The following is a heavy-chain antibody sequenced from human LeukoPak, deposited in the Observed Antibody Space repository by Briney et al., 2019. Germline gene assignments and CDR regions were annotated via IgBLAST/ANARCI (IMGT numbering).Heavy chain of an antibody. D-gene: IGHD3-22*01. V-gene: IGHV3-23*01. CDR2: IPGSGGAT. J-gene: IGHJ6*02. Sequence: PGGSLRLSCAASGFTFSSYAMSWVRQAPGTGLEWVSSIPGSGGATYYADSVRGRFSISRDGSKNTVYLQMNSLRDEDTAVYYCARARPWDSSRSYYFGMDVWGHGTTVTVSS. CDR1: GFTFSSYA. CDR3: ARARPWDSSRSYYFGMDV.